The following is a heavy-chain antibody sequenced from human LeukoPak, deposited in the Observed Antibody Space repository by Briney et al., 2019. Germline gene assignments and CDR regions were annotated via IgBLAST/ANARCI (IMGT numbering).Heavy chain of an antibody. D-gene: IGHD3-22*01. J-gene: IGHJ4*02. CDR1: GGSISSGSYS. CDR3: ARQGYYDSSGYYSDY. CDR2: IYHSGST. V-gene: IGHV4-30-2*01. Sequence: SETLSLTCAVSGGSISSGSYSWSWIRQPPGKGLEWIGYIYHSGSTYYNPSLKSRVTISVDRSKNQFSLKLSSVTAADTAVYYCARQGYYDSSGYYSDYWGQGTLVTVSS.